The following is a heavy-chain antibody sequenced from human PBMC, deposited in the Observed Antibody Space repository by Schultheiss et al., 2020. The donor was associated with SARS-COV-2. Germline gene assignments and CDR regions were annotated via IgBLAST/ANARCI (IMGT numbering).Heavy chain of an antibody. CDR2: VTHSGTT. J-gene: IGHJ6*02. D-gene: IGHD6-13*01. V-gene: IGHV4-61*05. CDR3: ARQGGQYSSSWINRDYYYGMDV. CDR1: GGSISSSSYY. Sequence: SETLSLTCTVSGGSISSSSYYWGWIRQPPGKGLEWIAEVTHSGTTNYNPSLKSRVTISVDTSKNQFSLKLSSVTAADTAVYYCARQGGQYSSSWINRDYYYGMDVWGQGTTVTVSS.